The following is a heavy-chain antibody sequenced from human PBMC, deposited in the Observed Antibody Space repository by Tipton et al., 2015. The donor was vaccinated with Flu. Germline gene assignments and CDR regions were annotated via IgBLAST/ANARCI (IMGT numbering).Heavy chain of an antibody. Sequence: TLSLTCAVYGGSFSGYYWSWIRQPPGKGLEWIGSIYHSGSTYYNPSLKSRVTISVDTSKNQFSLKLSSVTAADTAVYYCARPRITMIVADAFDIWGQGTMVTVSS. V-gene: IGHV4-34*01. CDR1: GGSFSGYY. J-gene: IGHJ3*02. CDR2: IYHSGST. CDR3: ARPRITMIVADAFDI. D-gene: IGHD3-22*01.